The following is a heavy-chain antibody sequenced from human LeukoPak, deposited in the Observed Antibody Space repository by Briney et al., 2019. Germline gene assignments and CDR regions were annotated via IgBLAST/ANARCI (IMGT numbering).Heavy chain of an antibody. Sequence: GGSLRLSCAASGFTFSTYAMSWVCQAPGKGLEWVSTISGNGGITYYADSVKGRFTISRDNSKNTLDLQMNNLRGEDTALYYSVKPPPDSSSWLFDYWGQGTLVTVSS. CDR1: GFTFSTYA. D-gene: IGHD6-13*01. CDR3: VKPPPDSSSWLFDY. CDR2: ISGNGGIT. V-gene: IGHV3-23*01. J-gene: IGHJ4*02.